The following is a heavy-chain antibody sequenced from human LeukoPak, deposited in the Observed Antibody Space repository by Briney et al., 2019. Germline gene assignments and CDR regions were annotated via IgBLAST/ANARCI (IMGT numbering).Heavy chain of an antibody. CDR3: ARDKVYYGMDV. CDR2: INHSGST. J-gene: IGHJ6*02. V-gene: IGHV4-34*01. CDR1: GGSFSGYY. Sequence: SETLSLTCAVYGGSFSGYYWSWIRQPPGKGLEWIGEINHSGSTNYNPSLESRVTISVDTSKNQFSLKLSSVTAADTAVYYCARDKVYYGMDVWGQGTTVTVSS.